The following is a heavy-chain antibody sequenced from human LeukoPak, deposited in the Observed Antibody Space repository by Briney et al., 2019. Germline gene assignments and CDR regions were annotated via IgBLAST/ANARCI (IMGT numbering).Heavy chain of an antibody. CDR2: ISCNGSTI. V-gene: IGHV3-11*04. J-gene: IGHJ4*02. D-gene: IGHD3-22*01. CDR1: GFTFSDYY. CDR3: AREAYYYDSSGYYDY. Sequence: PGGSLRLSCAASGFTFSDYYMSWIRQAPGKGLEWVSYISCNGSTIYYADSVKGRFTIPRDNAKNSLYLQKDSLRAEDTAVYYCAREAYYYDSSGYYDYWGQGTLVTVSS.